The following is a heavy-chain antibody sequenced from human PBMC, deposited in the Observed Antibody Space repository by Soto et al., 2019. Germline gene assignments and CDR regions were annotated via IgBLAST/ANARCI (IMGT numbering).Heavy chain of an antibody. CDR3: XXXXYSYGWGY. V-gene: IGHV3-74*01. CDR1: GFTFSSYW. J-gene: IGHJ4*02. Sequence: EVQLVESGGGLVQPGGSLRLSCVGSGFTFSSYWMHWVRQAPGKGLVWVSRVNSAGSASSYADSVKGRFTVSRDNAKNTLYLQMNSLSAEDTAVYXCXXXXYSYGWGYWGQGTLVTVSS. CDR2: VNSAGSAS. D-gene: IGHD5-18*01.